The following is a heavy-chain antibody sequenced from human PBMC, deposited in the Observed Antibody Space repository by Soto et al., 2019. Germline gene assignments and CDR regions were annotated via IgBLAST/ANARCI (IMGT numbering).Heavy chain of an antibody. J-gene: IGHJ5*02. CDR1: GCSISSSSYY. CDR2: IYYSGST. CDR3: ARAGIAAAGKNNWFDH. Sequence: PXETLSLTCTVSGCSISSSSYYWGWIRQPPGKGLEWIGSIYYSGSTYYNPSLKSRVTMTTDTSTSTAYMELRSLRSDDTAVYYCARAGIAAAGKNNWFDHWGQGTLVTVSS. D-gene: IGHD6-13*01. V-gene: IGHV4-39*02.